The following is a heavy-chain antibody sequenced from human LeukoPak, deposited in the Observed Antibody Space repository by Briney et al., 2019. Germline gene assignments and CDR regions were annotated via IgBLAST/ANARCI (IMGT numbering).Heavy chain of an antibody. J-gene: IGHJ4*02. V-gene: IGHV3-21*01. CDR1: GFTFSTYS. CDR2: ISSSSSYI. Sequence: GGSLRLSCAASGFTFSTYSMTWVRQAPGKGLEWVSSISSSSSYIYYADSVKGRFTISRDNAKNSLYLQMNSLRAEDTAVYYCARRRLTMPKGFGELLSYPDYWGQGTLVTVSS. CDR3: ARRRLTMPKGFGELLSYPDY. D-gene: IGHD3-10*01.